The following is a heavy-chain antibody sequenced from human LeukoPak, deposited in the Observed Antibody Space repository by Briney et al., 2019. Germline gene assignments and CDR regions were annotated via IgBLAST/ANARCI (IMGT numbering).Heavy chain of an antibody. CDR2: ISGSGGTT. CDR1: GFTFSSYA. Sequence: GGSLRLSCAASGFTFSSYAMSWVRQSPGKGLEWVSGISGSGGTTYYADSVKGRFTISIDNSKNTLYLQMNSLRVEDTAVYYCAKDKGIAAAPLDYMDVWGKGTTVTVSS. V-gene: IGHV3-23*01. J-gene: IGHJ6*03. CDR3: AKDKGIAAAPLDYMDV. D-gene: IGHD6-13*01.